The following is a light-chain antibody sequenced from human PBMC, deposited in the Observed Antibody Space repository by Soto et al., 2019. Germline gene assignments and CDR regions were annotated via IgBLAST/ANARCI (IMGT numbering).Light chain of an antibody. Sequence: EIVLTQSPATLSLSPGERATLSCRASQSVSSYLAWYQQKPGQAPRLLIYDASTRATGIPDRFSGSGSVTDFTLTISRLEPEDSAVYYCQHYDSSPPYTFGQGTKLEIK. V-gene: IGKV3-20*01. J-gene: IGKJ2*01. CDR2: DAS. CDR3: QHYDSSPPYT. CDR1: QSVSSY.